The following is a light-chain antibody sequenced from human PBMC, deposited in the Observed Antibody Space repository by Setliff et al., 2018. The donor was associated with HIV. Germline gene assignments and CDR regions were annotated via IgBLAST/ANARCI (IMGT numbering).Light chain of an antibody. J-gene: IGLJ1*01. CDR3: SSYTSSSTYV. Sequence: QSVLTQPASVSGSPGQSITVSYTGTSSDIGDYDYVSWYQQHPGKAPKLMIYEVSDRPSGVSNRFSGSKSGNTASLTISGLQAEDEADYYCSSYTSSSTYVFGTGTKV. CDR1: SSDIGDYDY. V-gene: IGLV2-14*01. CDR2: EVS.